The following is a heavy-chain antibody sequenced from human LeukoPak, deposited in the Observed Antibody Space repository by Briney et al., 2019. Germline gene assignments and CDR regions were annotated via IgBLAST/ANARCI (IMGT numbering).Heavy chain of an antibody. CDR3: AKGQVTTRYSRSLDGKTFDY. J-gene: IGHJ4*02. Sequence: QPGGALRLSCVVSGFTFNNYAMSWVRQAPGKGLEWVSIISSSGTDTDYADSVKGRFIISRDNSNNTLYLQMKSLRAEDTAIYYCAKGQVTTRYSRSLDGKTFDYWGQGTLVTVSS. CDR1: GFTFNNYA. CDR2: ISSSGTDT. D-gene: IGHD4-17*01. V-gene: IGHV3-23*01.